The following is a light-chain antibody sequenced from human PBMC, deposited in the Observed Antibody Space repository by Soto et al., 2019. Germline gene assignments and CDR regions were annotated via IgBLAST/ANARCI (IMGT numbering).Light chain of an antibody. V-gene: IGLV2-14*01. Sequence: QSALTQPASVSGSPGQSITISCTGTNSDVGAYHYVSWYQQHPGKAPKLMIFEVDARPSGVSNRFSGSKSGNTASLTISGLQAEDEADYYCSSYTSSSTPVVFGGGTKLTVL. J-gene: IGLJ2*01. CDR2: EVD. CDR1: NSDVGAYHY. CDR3: SSYTSSSTPVV.